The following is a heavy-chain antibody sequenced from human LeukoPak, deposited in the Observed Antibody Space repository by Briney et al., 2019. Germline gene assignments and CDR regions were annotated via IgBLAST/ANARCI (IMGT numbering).Heavy chain of an antibody. D-gene: IGHD3-9*01. CDR2: ISAYNGNT. CDR1: GYTFTSYG. V-gene: IGHV1-18*01. Sequence: ASVKVSCKASGYTFTSYGISWVRQAPGRGLEWMGWISAYNGNTNYAQKLQGRVTMTTDTSTSTAYMELRSLRSDDTAVYYCARDTLLRYFDWLLDYGMDVWGQGTTVTVSS. J-gene: IGHJ6*02. CDR3: ARDTLLRYFDWLLDYGMDV.